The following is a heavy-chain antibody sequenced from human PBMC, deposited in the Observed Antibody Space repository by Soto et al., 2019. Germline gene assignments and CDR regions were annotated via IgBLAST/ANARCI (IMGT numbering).Heavy chain of an antibody. CDR2: IYYSGST. V-gene: IGHV4-59*01. J-gene: IGHJ6*02. CDR3: GRRAYYDSSGYYPSYYYHYRLDV. D-gene: IGHD3-22*01. CDR1: GGSISSYY. Sequence: PSETLSLTCTVSGGSISSYYWSWIRQPPGKGLEWIGYIYYSGSTNYNPSLKSRVTISVHTSKNQFSLKLSSVTAADTAVYYCGRRAYYDSSGYYPSYYYHYRLDVAGQRTTVTVSS.